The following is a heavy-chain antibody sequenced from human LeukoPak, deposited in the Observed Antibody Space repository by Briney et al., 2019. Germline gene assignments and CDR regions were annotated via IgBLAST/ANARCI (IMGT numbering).Heavy chain of an antibody. CDR2: ISYDGSNK. CDR1: GFTFSSYG. CDR3: AKDVKQWGTKNYFDY. Sequence: SWGSLRLSCAASGFTFSSYGMHWVRQAPGKGLEWVAVISYDGSNKYYADSVKGRFTISRDNSKNTLYLQMNSLRAEDTAVYYCAKDVKQWGTKNYFDYWGQGTLVAVSS. V-gene: IGHV3-30*18. J-gene: IGHJ4*02. D-gene: IGHD6-19*01.